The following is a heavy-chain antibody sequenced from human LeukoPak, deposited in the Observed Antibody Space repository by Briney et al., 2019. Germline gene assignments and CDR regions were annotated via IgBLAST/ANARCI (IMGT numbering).Heavy chain of an antibody. Sequence: ASVKVSCKASGGTFSSYAISWVRQAPGQGLEWMGWINTNTGNPTYAQGFTGRFVFSLDTSVSTAYLQISSLKAEDTAVYYCARSSVLRFLEWLLSPFDYWGQGTLVTVSS. CDR1: GGTFSSYA. D-gene: IGHD3-3*01. V-gene: IGHV7-4-1*02. J-gene: IGHJ4*02. CDR3: ARSSVLRFLEWLLSPFDY. CDR2: INTNTGNP.